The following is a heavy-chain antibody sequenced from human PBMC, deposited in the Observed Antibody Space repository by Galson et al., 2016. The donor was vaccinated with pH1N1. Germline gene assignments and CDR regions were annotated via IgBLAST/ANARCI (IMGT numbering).Heavy chain of an antibody. CDR2: IRYDGSEK. Sequence: SLRLSCAVSGYMFGSYGMHWVRQAPGKGLEWVAFIRYDGSEKYYADSVKGRFTISRDNSMSTLYVQMDSLRAEDTAVYYCAGSSPYFYYHMGVWGKGTTVTVSS. J-gene: IGHJ6*03. V-gene: IGHV3-30*02. D-gene: IGHD6-25*01. CDR3: AGSSPYFYYHMGV. CDR1: GYMFGSYG.